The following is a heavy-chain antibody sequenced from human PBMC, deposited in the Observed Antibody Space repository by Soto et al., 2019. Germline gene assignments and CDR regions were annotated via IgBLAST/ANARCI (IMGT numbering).Heavy chain of an antibody. CDR3: ARGGQQDAFDI. V-gene: IGHV1-69*02. D-gene: IGHD6-13*01. CDR1: VGTFSSYT. Sequence: QVQLVQSGAEVNKPLSSVKVSCKASVGTFSSYTISWVRQAPGQGLEWMGRIMPILGIANSAQKFQGRVTITADKSTSTAYMELSSLRSEDTAVYYWARGGQQDAFDIWGQGTMVTVSS. J-gene: IGHJ3*02. CDR2: IMPILGIA.